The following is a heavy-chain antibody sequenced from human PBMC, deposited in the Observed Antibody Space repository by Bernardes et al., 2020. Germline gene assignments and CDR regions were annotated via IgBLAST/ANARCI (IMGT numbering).Heavy chain of an antibody. CDR1: GGSISSSSYY. D-gene: IGHD3-10*02. J-gene: IGHJ6*04. V-gene: IGHV4-39*01. CDR3: ARHALYYVREDGMDV. CDR2: IYYSGST. Sequence: SETLSLTCTVSGGSISSSSYYWGWIRQPPGKGLEWIGSIYYSGSTYYNPSLKSRVTISVDTSKNQFSLKLSSVTAADTAVYYCARHALYYVREDGMDVWGKGTTVTVSS.